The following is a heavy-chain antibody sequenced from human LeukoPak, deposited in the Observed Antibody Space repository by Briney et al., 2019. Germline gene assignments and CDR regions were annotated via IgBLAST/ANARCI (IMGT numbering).Heavy chain of an antibody. CDR3: AKASWVSSTDAVR. D-gene: IGHD3-16*01. CDR2: TRGNGET. CDR1: GLSFSSFA. Sequence: VGSLRLSCAASGLSFSSFAMSWFRQGPARGLEWVSSTRGNGETFYADSVKGRFTLSSDSSRNTVYFQLNNLRVEDTAIYYCAKASWVSSTDAVRWGQGTLVTVSS. J-gene: IGHJ4*02. V-gene: IGHV3-23*01.